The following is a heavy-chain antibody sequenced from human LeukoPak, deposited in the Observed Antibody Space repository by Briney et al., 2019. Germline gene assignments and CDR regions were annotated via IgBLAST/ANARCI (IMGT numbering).Heavy chain of an antibody. J-gene: IGHJ4*02. D-gene: IGHD3-16*02. Sequence: GGSLRLSCVASGFTFSSYWMSWVRQAPGKGLEWVANIKQDGSEKYYVDSVKGRFTISRDNAKNSLYLQMNSLRAEDTAVYYCARDRYTAYWGQGTLVTVSS. CDR3: ARDRYTAY. V-gene: IGHV3-7*01. CDR1: GFTFSSYW. CDR2: IKQDGSEK.